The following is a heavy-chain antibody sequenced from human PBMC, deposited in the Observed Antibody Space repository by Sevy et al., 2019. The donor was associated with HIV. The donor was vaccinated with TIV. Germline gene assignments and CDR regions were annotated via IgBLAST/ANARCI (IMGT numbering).Heavy chain of an antibody. Sequence: GGCLRLSCAASGFTFSSSAMSWVRQAPGKGLEWVSAISGSGGSTYYSDSVKARFTISRDNSKNTLYLQMNSLRAEDTAIYCCAKPFGWVAAAPPDYWGQGTLVTVSS. D-gene: IGHD6-13*01. V-gene: IGHV3-23*01. J-gene: IGHJ4*02. CDR2: ISGSGGST. CDR1: GFTFSSSA. CDR3: AKPFGWVAAAPPDY.